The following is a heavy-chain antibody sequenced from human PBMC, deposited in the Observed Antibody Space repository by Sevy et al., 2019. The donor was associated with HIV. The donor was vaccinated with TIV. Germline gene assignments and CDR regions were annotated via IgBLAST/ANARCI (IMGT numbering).Heavy chain of an antibody. J-gene: IGHJ4*02. CDR2: INSDGSST. CDR1: GITLTPYW. D-gene: IGHD3-22*01. V-gene: IGHV3-74*01. Sequence: GGSLRLSCAASGITLTPYWMHWVRQAPGKGLVWVSRINSDGSSTSYAASVKGRFTISRDNGKNTLYLQMKSLRVEDTAVYFCSRGLYYYDMRGHQEPGDYWGQGVLVTVS. CDR3: SRGLYYYDMRGHQEPGDY.